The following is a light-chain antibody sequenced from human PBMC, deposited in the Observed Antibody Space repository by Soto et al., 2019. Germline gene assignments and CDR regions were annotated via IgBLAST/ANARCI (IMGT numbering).Light chain of an antibody. CDR2: GVS. V-gene: IGKV3-20*01. Sequence: EIVLTQSPGTLSLSPGERATLSCRASQSVSSSYLAWYQQKPGQAPRLLIYGVSSRATGIPDRFSGSGSGTDFTLTISRLEPEDFAVYYCQQYGSSPFTFGPGTKEDIK. J-gene: IGKJ3*01. CDR3: QQYGSSPFT. CDR1: QSVSSSY.